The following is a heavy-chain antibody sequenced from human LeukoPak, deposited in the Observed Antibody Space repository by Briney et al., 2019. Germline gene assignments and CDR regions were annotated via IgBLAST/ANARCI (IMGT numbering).Heavy chain of an antibody. V-gene: IGHV3-21*01. J-gene: IGHJ4*02. CDR1: GFTFSSYX. CDR3: ARDRPTGASRVFLVQ. Sequence: GGSXRLSCAASGFTFSSYXXXXXXQXPXXXXXXXXXXSSXXTXXYYADSXXXXXXXXXDNAKNSLYLLMNTLRAAATAVYYCARDRPTGASRVFLVQWGQGTLVTVSS. CDR2: XSSXXTXX. D-gene: IGHD1-26*01.